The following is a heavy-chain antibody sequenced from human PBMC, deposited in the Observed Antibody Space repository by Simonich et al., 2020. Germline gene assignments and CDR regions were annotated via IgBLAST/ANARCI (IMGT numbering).Heavy chain of an antibody. J-gene: IGHJ4*02. CDR1: GFTFSSYA. Sequence: QVQLVESGGGVVQPGRSLRLSCAASGFTFSSYAMHWVRQAPGKGLEWGAFISYDGSNKYYADSVKGRFTISRDNSKNTLYLQMNSLRAEDTAVYYCARRGSGFDYWGQGTLVTVSS. D-gene: IGHD6-19*01. CDR3: ARRGSGFDY. CDR2: ISYDGSNK. V-gene: IGHV3-30*07.